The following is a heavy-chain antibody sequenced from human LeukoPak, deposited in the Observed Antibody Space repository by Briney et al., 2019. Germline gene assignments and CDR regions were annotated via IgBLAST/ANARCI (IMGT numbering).Heavy chain of an antibody. CDR3: ARVYDSSGYHDAFDI. CDR1: GYTFTGYY. CDR2: INPNSGGT. Sequence: ASAKVSCKASGYTFTGYYMHWVRQAPGQGLEWMGWINPNSGGTNYAQRFQGRVTMTRDTSISTAYMELSRLRSDDTAVYYCARVYDSSGYHDAFDIWGQGTMVTVSS. V-gene: IGHV1-2*02. D-gene: IGHD3-22*01. J-gene: IGHJ3*02.